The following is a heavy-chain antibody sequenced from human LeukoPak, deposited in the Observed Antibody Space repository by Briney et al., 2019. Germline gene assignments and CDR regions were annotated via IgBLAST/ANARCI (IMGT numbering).Heavy chain of an antibody. V-gene: IGHV4-38-2*01. J-gene: IGHJ4*02. D-gene: IGHD3-10*01. CDR1: GYSISSGYY. Sequence: SETLSLTCAVSGYSISSGYYWGCIRQPPGTGLEWIGSIYHFGTTYYNPSLKSRLTISIDTSKNHFSLQLTSVTAADTAVYYCARGYGSGSYYFASWGRGTLVTVS. CDR3: ARGYGSGSYYFAS. CDR2: IYHFGTT.